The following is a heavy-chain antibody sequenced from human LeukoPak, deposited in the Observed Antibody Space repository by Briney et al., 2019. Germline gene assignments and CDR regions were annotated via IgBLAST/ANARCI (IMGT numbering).Heavy chain of an antibody. CDR3: VKDMGFDLLKDAFHI. Sequence: PGGSLRLSCVVSGFAFEEYGMTWVRQVPRKGLEWVSSISWDSGSQAYTDSVKGRFTISRDNDKNSLYLQMNSLRPEDTAFYYCVKDMGFDLLKDAFHIWGQGTLVTVSS. CDR2: ISWDSGSQ. V-gene: IGHV3-9*01. D-gene: IGHD3-9*01. CDR1: GFAFEEYG. J-gene: IGHJ3*02.